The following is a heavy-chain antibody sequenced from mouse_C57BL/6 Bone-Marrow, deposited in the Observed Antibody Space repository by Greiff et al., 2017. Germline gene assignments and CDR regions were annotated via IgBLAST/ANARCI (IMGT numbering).Heavy chain of an antibody. Sequence: VMLVESGPGLVQPSQSLSITCTVSGFSLTSYGVHWVRQSPGKGLEWLGVIWSGGSTDYNAAFISRLSISKDNSKSQVFFKMNSLQADDTAIYYCARNGGYYVWYYAMDYWGQGTSVTVSS. CDR1: GFSLTSYG. CDR2: IWSGGST. D-gene: IGHD2-3*01. CDR3: ARNGGYYVWYYAMDY. V-gene: IGHV2-2*01. J-gene: IGHJ4*01.